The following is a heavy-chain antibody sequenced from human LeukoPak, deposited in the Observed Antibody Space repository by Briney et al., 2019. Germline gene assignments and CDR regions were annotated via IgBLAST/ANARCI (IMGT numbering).Heavy chain of an antibody. Sequence: GGSLRLSCAASGFTFSNYGMHWVRQAPGKGLGWVALIWYDGSNKYYTDSVKGRLTISRDNSKDTLFLQMNGLRAEDTAVYYCARDKIVGATNFDYWGQGTLVTVSS. J-gene: IGHJ4*02. CDR3: ARDKIVGATNFDY. CDR1: GFTFSNYG. D-gene: IGHD1-26*01. CDR2: IWYDGSNK. V-gene: IGHV3-33*01.